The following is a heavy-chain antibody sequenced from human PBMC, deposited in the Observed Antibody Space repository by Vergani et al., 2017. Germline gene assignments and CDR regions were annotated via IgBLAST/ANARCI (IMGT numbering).Heavy chain of an antibody. CDR3: ASAGPSGGWFDP. J-gene: IGHJ5*02. D-gene: IGHD1-26*01. CDR1: GYTFTDYY. CDR2: INPNNGDT. V-gene: IGHV1-2*04. Sequence: QVQLEQSGAEVKKPGASVKVSCRASGYTFTDYYVHWVRRAPGQGLEWMGLINPNNGDTNFAPRFPGWVTMTRDTSLSTAYMELSRLTSDDTAMYYCASAGPSGGWFDPWGQGTLVTVSS.